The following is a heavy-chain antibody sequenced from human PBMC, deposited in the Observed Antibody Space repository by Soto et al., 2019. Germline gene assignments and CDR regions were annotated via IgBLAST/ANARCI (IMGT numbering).Heavy chain of an antibody. CDR2: ISYDGSNK. CDR1: GFTFSSYA. J-gene: IGHJ5*02. CDR3: ARDPYRDVVVPAANNWFDP. Sequence: GGSLRLSCAASGFTFSSYAMHWVRQAPGKGLEWVAVISYDGSNKYYADSVKGRFTISRDNSKNTLYLQMNSLRAEDTAVYYCARDPYRDVVVPAANNWFDPWGQGTLVTVSS. D-gene: IGHD2-2*01. V-gene: IGHV3-30-3*01.